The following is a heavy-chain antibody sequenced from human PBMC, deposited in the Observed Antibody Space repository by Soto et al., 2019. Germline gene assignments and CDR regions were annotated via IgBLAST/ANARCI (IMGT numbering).Heavy chain of an antibody. D-gene: IGHD2-8*02. V-gene: IGHV4-39*01. CDR3: ARHEGNGSVWPLDY. CDR1: GDSIGTTHAY. CDR2: IHYSGST. Sequence: SETLSLTCTVSGDSIGTTHAYWAWIRQSPGKGLEWIGNIHYSGSTYYMPSLRSRVTLSVDTSKNQFSLRLTSVTAEDTAVYYCARHEGNGSVWPLDYWGQGILVTVSS. J-gene: IGHJ4*02.